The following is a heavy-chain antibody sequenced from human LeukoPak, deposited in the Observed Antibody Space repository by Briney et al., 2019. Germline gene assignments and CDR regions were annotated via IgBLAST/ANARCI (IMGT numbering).Heavy chain of an antibody. CDR1: GLTFSSDG. CDR3: TTDYQLDY. J-gene: IGHJ4*02. V-gene: IGHV3-23*01. D-gene: IGHD3-16*01. CDR2: ISGSGRNT. Sequence: GGSLRLSCAASGLTFSSDGMSWVRQAPGKGLEWVSVISGSGRNTYYADSVKGRFTISRDNSKNTLYLQMNSLGAEDTAVYYCTTDYQLDYWGQGTLVTVSS.